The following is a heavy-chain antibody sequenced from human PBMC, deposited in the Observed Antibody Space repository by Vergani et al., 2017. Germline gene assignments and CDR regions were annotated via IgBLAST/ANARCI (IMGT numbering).Heavy chain of an antibody. CDR3: ARSVVPAALSDAFDI. Sequence: EVQLVQSGAEVKKPGESLKISCKGSGYSFTSYWIGWVRQMPGKGLEWMGIIYPGDSDTRYSPSFQGQVTISADKSISTAYLQWSSLKASDTAMYYCARSVVPAALSDAFDIWGQGTMVTVSS. CDR2: IYPGDSDT. CDR1: GYSFTSYW. V-gene: IGHV5-51*01. D-gene: IGHD2-2*01. J-gene: IGHJ3*02.